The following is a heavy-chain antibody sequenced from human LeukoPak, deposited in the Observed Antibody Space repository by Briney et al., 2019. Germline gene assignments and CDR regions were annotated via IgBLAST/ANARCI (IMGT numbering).Heavy chain of an antibody. V-gene: IGHV3-15*01. Sequence: GGSLRLSCAASGFTFSNAWMSWVRQAPGKGLEWVGRIKSKTDGGTTDYAAPVKGRFTISRDDSKNTLYLQMNSLKTEDTAVYYCARVGYDILTGPFDYWGQGTLVTVSS. CDR2: IKSKTDGGTT. CDR1: GFTFSNAW. CDR3: ARVGYDILTGPFDY. J-gene: IGHJ4*02. D-gene: IGHD3-9*01.